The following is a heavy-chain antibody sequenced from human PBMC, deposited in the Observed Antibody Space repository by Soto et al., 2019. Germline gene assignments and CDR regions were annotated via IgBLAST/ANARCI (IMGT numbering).Heavy chain of an antibody. J-gene: IGHJ4*02. D-gene: IGHD1-26*01. CDR1: GDSMTKYY. CDR2: IYTSGST. CDR3: ARTVGAAYYFDF. V-gene: IGHV4-4*07. Sequence: PSETLSLTCTVSGDSMTKYYWSWIRQSAGKGLEWIGRIYTSGSTNYNPSLKSRVTMSIDTSNKHFSLSLKSVTAAGTAVYYCARTVGAAYYFDFWGQGTLVTVSS.